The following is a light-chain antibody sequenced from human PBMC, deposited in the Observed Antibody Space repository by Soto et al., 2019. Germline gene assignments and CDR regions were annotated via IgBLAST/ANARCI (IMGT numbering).Light chain of an antibody. V-gene: IGLV1-51*02. J-gene: IGLJ3*02. CDR2: LNN. Sequence: QSVLTQPPSVSAAPGQKVTISCSGSSSNIGNNYVSWYQQLPGTAPKLLISLNNERPSGIPGRFSGSKSGASATLDITGLQTADEADYYCGTWDNSLSGWVFGGGTKLTVL. CDR1: SSNIGNNY. CDR3: GTWDNSLSGWV.